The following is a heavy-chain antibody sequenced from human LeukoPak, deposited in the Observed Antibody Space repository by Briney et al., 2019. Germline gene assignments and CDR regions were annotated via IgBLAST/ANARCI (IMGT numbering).Heavy chain of an antibody. CDR3: AKDAVVVEIFDH. CDR2: ISASGGIT. V-gene: IGHV3-23*01. D-gene: IGHD2-21*01. CDR1: GFNFAGYA. Sequence: QTGGSLRLSCEASGFNFAGYAMSWVRQAPGKGLEWVSAISASGGITYYADSVKGRFTMSRDNSNNTLYLQMNSLRADDTAVYYCAKDAVVVEIFDHWGQGTLVTVSS. J-gene: IGHJ4*02.